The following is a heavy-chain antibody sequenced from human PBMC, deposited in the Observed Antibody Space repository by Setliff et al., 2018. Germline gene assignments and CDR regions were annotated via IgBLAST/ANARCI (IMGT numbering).Heavy chain of an antibody. V-gene: IGHV3-7*03. Sequence: GGSLRLSCAASGFTFSAFWMTWVRQAPGKGLEWLANIKEDGTETYYVDSVKGRFTISRDNVKNSLYLQMNSLRVDDTAVYYCARESVVVVTTTNYYYYIDVWGEGTTVTVSS. CDR2: IKEDGTET. D-gene: IGHD2-21*02. J-gene: IGHJ6*03. CDR3: ARESVVVVTTTNYYYYIDV. CDR1: GFTFSAFW.